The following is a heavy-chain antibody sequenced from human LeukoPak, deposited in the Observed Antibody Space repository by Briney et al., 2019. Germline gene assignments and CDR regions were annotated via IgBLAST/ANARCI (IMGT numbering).Heavy chain of an antibody. V-gene: IGHV4-59*01. CDR1: GGSISSYY. Sequence: SETLSLACTVSGGSISSYYWSWIRQPPGKGLEWIGYIYYSGSTNYNPSLKSRVTISVDTSKNQFSLKLSSVTAADTAVYYCARFDWSNWFDPWGQGTLVTVSS. CDR2: IYYSGST. J-gene: IGHJ5*02. CDR3: ARFDWSNWFDP. D-gene: IGHD3-9*01.